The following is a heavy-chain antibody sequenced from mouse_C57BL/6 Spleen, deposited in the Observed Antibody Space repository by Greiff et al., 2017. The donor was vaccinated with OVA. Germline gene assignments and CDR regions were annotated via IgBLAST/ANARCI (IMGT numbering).Heavy chain of an antibody. CDR2: ISYGGST. CDR1: GYSITSGSD. CDR3: ARDGYYDSSCQGYFDV. D-gene: IGHD1-1*01. V-gene: IGHV3-1*01. Sequence: EVQLQQSGPGMVKPSQSLSLTCTVTGYSITSGSDWHWLRHFPGNKLEWRGYISYGGSTNYNPSLKSRISITHDTSKNHFFLKLNYVTTEDTATYYCARDGYYDSSCQGYFDVWGTGTTVTVSS. J-gene: IGHJ1*03.